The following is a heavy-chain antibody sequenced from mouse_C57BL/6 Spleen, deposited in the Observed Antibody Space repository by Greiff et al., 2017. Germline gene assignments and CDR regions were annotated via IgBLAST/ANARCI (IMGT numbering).Heavy chain of an antibody. Sequence: VQLQQPGAELVKPGASVKISCKASGYAFSSYWMHWVKQRPGKGLEWIGQIYPGDGDTNYNRKFKGKATLTVDKSSSTAYMQLSSLTSEDSAVYFCARLGDFPYYYFGYWGQGTTLTVSS. V-gene: IGHV1-80*01. CDR1: GYAFSSYW. D-gene: IGHD4-1*01. CDR3: ARLGDFPYYYFGY. CDR2: IYPGDGDT. J-gene: IGHJ2*01.